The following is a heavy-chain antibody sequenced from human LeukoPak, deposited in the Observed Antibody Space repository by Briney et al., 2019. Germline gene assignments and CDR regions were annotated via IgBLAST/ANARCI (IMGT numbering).Heavy chain of an antibody. Sequence: PSETLSLTCTVSGGSITSSNWWSWVRQPPGKGLEWIGEIYHSGSTNYQPSLKSRVTMSVDKSKDQFSLKLSSVTAADTAVYYCVKRGNVANFDSWGQGILVTVSS. D-gene: IGHD5-12*01. CDR3: VKRGNVANFDS. CDR1: GGSITSSNW. J-gene: IGHJ4*02. CDR2: IYHSGST. V-gene: IGHV4-4*02.